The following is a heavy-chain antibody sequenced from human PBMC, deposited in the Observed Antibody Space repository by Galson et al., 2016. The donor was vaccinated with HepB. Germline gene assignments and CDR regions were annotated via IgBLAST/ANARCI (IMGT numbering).Heavy chain of an antibody. J-gene: IGHJ3*01. Sequence: SCAAPGIDVKTNYMSWVRQAPGKGLEWVLVLQSTGISNYADSVTGRSTISRDISRNTLSLQMNNLRTDDTGVYYCARVFPSGYRSPFHAYDVWGQGTLVTVS. V-gene: IGHV3-66*01. CDR2: LQSTGIS. D-gene: IGHD5-12*01. CDR1: GIDVKTNY. CDR3: ARVFPSGYRSPFHAYDV.